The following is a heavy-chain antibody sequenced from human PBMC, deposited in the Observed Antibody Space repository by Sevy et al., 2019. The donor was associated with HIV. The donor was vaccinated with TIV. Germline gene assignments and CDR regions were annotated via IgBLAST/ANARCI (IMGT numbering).Heavy chain of an antibody. CDR1: GFTFGDYA. D-gene: IGHD1-1*01. V-gene: IGHV3-49*03. CDR3: TRGATGTTAPYYFDY. J-gene: IGHJ4*02. CDR2: IRSKAYGGTT. Sequence: GGSLRLSCTASGFTFGDYAMSWFRQAPGKGLEWVGFIRSKAYGGTTEYAASVKGRFTISRDDSKSIAYLQMNSLKTEDTAVYYCTRGATGTTAPYYFDYWGQGTLVTVS.